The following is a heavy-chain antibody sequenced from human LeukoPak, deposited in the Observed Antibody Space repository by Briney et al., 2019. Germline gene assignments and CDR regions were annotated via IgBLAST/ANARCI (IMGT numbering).Heavy chain of an antibody. CDR1: GFTFSSYA. CDR3: AKDSIVVVVAASDY. Sequence: PGGSLRLSCAASGFTFSSYAMSWVRQAPGKGLELVSAISGSGGSTYYADSVKGRFTISRDNSKNTLYLQTNSLRAEDTAVYYCAKDSIVVVVAASDYWGQGTLVTVSS. J-gene: IGHJ4*02. V-gene: IGHV3-23*01. CDR2: ISGSGGST. D-gene: IGHD2-15*01.